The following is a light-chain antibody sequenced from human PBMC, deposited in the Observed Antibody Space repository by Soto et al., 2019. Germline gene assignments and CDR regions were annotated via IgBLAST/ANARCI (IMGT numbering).Light chain of an antibody. CDR2: GAS. CDR3: QQSYRSPYT. Sequence: IQLTQSPSSLSASVGDSVTVTCRASQSINLYLNWYQQKPGKAPTLLIYGASTLQSGVPSRFSGGGSRTHFTLTISSLQTEDFAAYYCQQSYRSPYTFGQGTKLEI. CDR1: QSINLY. J-gene: IGKJ2*01. V-gene: IGKV1-39*01.